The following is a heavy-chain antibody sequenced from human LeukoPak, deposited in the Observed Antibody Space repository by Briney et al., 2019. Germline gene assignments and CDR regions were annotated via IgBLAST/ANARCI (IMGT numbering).Heavy chain of an antibody. CDR3: ARDYDFDDY. J-gene: IGHJ4*02. Sequence: GGSLRLSCAASGFTFSSYWMHWVRHAPGKGLVWVSHINSDGRSTSYADSVKGRFTISRDNAKNTLYLQMNSLRAEDTAVYYCARDYDFDDYWGQGTLVTVSS. CDR1: GFTFSSYW. D-gene: IGHD3-3*01. V-gene: IGHV3-74*01. CDR2: INSDGRST.